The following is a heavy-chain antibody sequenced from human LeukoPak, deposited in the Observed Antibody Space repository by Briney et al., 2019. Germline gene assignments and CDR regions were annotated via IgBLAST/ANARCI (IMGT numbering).Heavy chain of an antibody. CDR2: INHTGDT. CDR1: GESFSGFH. Sequence: SETLSLTCAVYGESFSGFHWSWIRQSPGKGLEWIGEINHTGDTNYNESLKSRVTISVGTSKNQFSLRLRSVTAADTAIYYCARLRCGSCYPNWIDPWGQGTLVTVSS. CDR3: ARLRCGSCYPNWIDP. V-gene: IGHV4-34*01. D-gene: IGHD2-15*01. J-gene: IGHJ5*02.